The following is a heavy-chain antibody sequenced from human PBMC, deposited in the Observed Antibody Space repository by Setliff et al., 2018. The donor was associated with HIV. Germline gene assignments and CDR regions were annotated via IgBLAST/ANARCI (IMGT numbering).Heavy chain of an antibody. V-gene: IGHV4-59*12. CDR2: IYYSGST. J-gene: IGHJ6*03. CDR3: AREIQFSATTYYYYYMDD. Sequence: SETLSLTCTVSGGSISSYYWNWIRQPPGKGLEWIGYIYYSGSTNYKPSLKSRVTISVDMSKNQFSLRLSSVTAADTAVYYCAREIQFSATTYYYYYMDDWGRGTTVTVSS. D-gene: IGHD5-18*01. CDR1: GGSISSYY.